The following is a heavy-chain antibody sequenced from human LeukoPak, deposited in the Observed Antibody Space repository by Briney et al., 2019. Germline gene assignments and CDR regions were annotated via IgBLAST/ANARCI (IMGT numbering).Heavy chain of an antibody. J-gene: IGHJ5*02. CDR1: GGSFSGYY. D-gene: IGHD4-23*01. CDR2: INHSGST. Sequence: PSETLSLTCAVYGGSFSGYYWSWIRQPPGKGLEWIGEINHSGSTNYNPSLKSRVTISVDTSKNQFSLKLSSVTAADTAVYYCARKLAYGGNMVNWFDPWGQGTLVTVSS. CDR3: ARKLAYGGNMVNWFDP. V-gene: IGHV4-34*01.